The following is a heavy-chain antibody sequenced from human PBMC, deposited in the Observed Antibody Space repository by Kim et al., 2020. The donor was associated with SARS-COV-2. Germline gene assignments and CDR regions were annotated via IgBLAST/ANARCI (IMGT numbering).Heavy chain of an antibody. D-gene: IGHD3-10*01. J-gene: IGHJ4*02. CDR3: AREVSTTGVQGVTIEYVDY. V-gene: IGHV4-59*01. Sequence: SRVTISVDTSKNQFSLKLSSVTAADTAVYYCAREVSTTGVQGVTIEYVDYWGQGTLVTVSS.